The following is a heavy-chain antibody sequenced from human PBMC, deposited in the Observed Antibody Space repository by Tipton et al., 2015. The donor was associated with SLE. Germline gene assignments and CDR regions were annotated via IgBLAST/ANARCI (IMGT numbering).Heavy chain of an antibody. CDR2: IYYSGST. CDR1: GGSISSRSYY. Sequence: TLSLTCTVSGGSISSRSYYWGWIRQPPGKGLEWIGSIYYSGSTYYNPSPKSRVTISIDTSKNQFSLKLSSVTAADTAVYYCARALQNYFDYWGQGTLVTVSS. CDR3: ARALQNYFDY. V-gene: IGHV4-39*07. J-gene: IGHJ4*02.